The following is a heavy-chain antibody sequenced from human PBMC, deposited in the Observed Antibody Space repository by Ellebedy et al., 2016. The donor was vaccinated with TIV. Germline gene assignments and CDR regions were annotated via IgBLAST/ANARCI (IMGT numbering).Heavy chain of an antibody. CDR1: GGSFPSSDYF. CDR2: IYRSEIT. J-gene: IGHJ4*02. CDR3: AATGPTDH. V-gene: IGHV4-61*08. Sequence: MPGGSLRLSCTVSGGSFPSSDYFCSSFLQPPGMGLEWIGYIYRSEITNYNPSLKSRVTISVDTSNNQFSLKLTSVTAADTAVYYCAATGPTDHWGQGNLVTVSS. D-gene: IGHD1-7*01.